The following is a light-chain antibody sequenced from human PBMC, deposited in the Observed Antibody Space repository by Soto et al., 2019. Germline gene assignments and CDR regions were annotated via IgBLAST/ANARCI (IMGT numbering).Light chain of an antibody. CDR2: EAS. V-gene: IGLV2-23*01. CDR3: CSHAGSRAYV. Sequence: QSALTQPASVSGSPGQSITISCTGTSSDVGSRNLVSWYQQYPGKAPKLIIFEASKRPSGVSNRLSGSKSGSTASLTISGLQAEDEADYYCCSHAGSRAYVFGSGTKVT. CDR1: SSDVGSRNL. J-gene: IGLJ1*01.